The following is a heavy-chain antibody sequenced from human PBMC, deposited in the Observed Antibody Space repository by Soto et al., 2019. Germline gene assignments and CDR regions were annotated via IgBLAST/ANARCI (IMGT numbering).Heavy chain of an antibody. V-gene: IGHV1-18*01. J-gene: IGHJ4*02. Sequence: QVHLVQSGAEVRKPGASVKVSCKGSGYTFTSYGITWVRQAPGQGLEWMGWISAHNGNTNYAQKLQGSVTVTRDTSTSTAYMELRSLGSYDAAVDYCARGRYGDYWGQGALVTVSS. CDR2: ISAHNGNT. D-gene: IGHD1-1*01. CDR3: ARGRYGDY. CDR1: GYTFTSYG.